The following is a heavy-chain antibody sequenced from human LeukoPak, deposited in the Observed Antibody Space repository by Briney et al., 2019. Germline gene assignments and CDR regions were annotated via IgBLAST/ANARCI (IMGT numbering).Heavy chain of an antibody. Sequence: GGSLRLSCAASGFTFSSYAMSWVRQAPGEGLEGASAISGSGGSTYYADSVKGRFTISRDNSKNTLYLQMNSLRAEDTAVYYCAKDPATGRTTMVRGDDSDYWGQGTLVTVSS. D-gene: IGHD3-10*01. V-gene: IGHV3-23*01. CDR1: GFTFSSYA. J-gene: IGHJ4*02. CDR2: ISGSGGST. CDR3: AKDPATGRTTMVRGDDSDY.